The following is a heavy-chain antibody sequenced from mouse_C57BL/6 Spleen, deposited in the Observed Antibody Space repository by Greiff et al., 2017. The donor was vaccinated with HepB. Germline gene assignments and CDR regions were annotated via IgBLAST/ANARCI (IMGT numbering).Heavy chain of an antibody. CDR3: ASIYGSSSYWYFDV. Sequence: EVQLMESGGGLVKPGGSLKLSCAASGFTFSSYTMSWVRQTPEKRLEWVATISGGGGNTYYPDSVKGRFTISRDNAKNTLYLQMSSLRSEDTALYYCASIYGSSSYWYFDVWGTGTTVTVSS. CDR2: ISGGGGNT. D-gene: IGHD1-1*01. CDR1: GFTFSSYT. V-gene: IGHV5-9*01. J-gene: IGHJ1*03.